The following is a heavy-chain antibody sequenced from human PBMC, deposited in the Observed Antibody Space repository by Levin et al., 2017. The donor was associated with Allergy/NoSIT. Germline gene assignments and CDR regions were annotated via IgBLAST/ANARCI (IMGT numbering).Heavy chain of an antibody. CDR1: GFSFSDYA. CDR3: AKKQGGTTGFSFDV. Sequence: GESLKISCAASGFSFSDYAMAWVRQAPGKGLEWVSVMTGGGFNRYYGDAVKGRFTVSRDNSKNTLFLALNSLRADDTALYYCAKKQGGTTGFSFDVWGQGTMVTVSS. J-gene: IGHJ3*01. V-gene: IGHV3-23*01. D-gene: IGHD1-14*01. CDR2: MTGGGFNR.